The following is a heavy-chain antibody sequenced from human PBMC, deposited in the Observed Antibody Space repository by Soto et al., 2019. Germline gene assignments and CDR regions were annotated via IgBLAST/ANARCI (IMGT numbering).Heavy chain of an antibody. J-gene: IGHJ4*02. V-gene: IGHV1-18*04. CDR1: GFTFSSNG. D-gene: IGHD3-22*01. CDR3: ARGKYYYDSSGWGIFDY. CDR2: ISPYNGNT. Sequence: QVQLEQSGAEVKKPGASVKVSCKTSGFTFSSNGLVWVRQAPGQRLEWMGWISPYNGNTKYTQKVQGRVTLTTHTSTITAYMELRSLRSDDTAVYFCARGKYYYDSSGWGIFDYWGQGTLVTVSS.